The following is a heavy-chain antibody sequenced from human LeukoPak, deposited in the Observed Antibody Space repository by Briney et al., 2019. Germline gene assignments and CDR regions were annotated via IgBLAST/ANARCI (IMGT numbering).Heavy chain of an antibody. CDR3: ARHIAAAGEAFDY. CDR1: GGSISSSSHY. V-gene: IGHV4-39*01. CDR2: IYYSGST. D-gene: IGHD6-13*01. Sequence: SETLSLTCTVSGGSISSSSHYWGWIRQPPGKGLEWIGSIYYSGSTYYNPSLKSRVTISVDTSKNQFSLKLSSVTAADTAVYYCARHIAAAGEAFDYWGQGTLVTVSS. J-gene: IGHJ4*02.